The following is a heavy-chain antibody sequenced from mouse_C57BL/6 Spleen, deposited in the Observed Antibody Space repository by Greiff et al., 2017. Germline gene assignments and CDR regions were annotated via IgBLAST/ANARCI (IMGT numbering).Heavy chain of an antibody. CDR3: ARWDYLYYAMDY. CDR2: IYPRSGNT. D-gene: IGHD5-5*01. CDR1: GYTFTSYG. J-gene: IGHJ4*01. Sequence: QVQLKQSGAELARPGASVKLSCKASGYTFTSYGISWVKQRTGQGLEWIGEIYPRSGNTYYNEKFKGKATLTADKSSSTAYMELRSLTSEDSAVYFCARWDYLYYAMDYWGQGTSVTVSS. V-gene: IGHV1-81*01.